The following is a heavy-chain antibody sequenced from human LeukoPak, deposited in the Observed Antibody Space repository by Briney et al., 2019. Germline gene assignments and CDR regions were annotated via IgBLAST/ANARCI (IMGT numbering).Heavy chain of an antibody. CDR1: GYTFTSYA. Sequence: ASVKVSCKAFGYTFTSYAMNWVRQAPGQGLEWMGWINTNTGNPTYAQGFTGRFVFSLDTSVSTAYLQISSLKAEDTAVYYCARESPYYDSSGYGYWGQGTLVTVSS. J-gene: IGHJ4*02. CDR3: ARESPYYDSSGYGY. CDR2: INTNTGNP. D-gene: IGHD3-22*01. V-gene: IGHV7-4-1*02.